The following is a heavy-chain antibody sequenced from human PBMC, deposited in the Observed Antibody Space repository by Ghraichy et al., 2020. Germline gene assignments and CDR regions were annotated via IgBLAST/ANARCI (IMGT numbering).Heavy chain of an antibody. CDR3: ARHVADSSWYSYYFDY. V-gene: IGHV4-39*01. Sequence: SETLSLTCTVSGGSISRCSYYWSWIRQPPGKVLEWIGSIYYSGSTFRNPSLKSRVTISVDTSKNQFSLRLTSVTAADTAVYYCARHVADSSWYSYYFDYWGQGTPVTVSS. CDR2: IYYSGST. CDR1: GGSISRCSYY. J-gene: IGHJ4*02. D-gene: IGHD3-22*01.